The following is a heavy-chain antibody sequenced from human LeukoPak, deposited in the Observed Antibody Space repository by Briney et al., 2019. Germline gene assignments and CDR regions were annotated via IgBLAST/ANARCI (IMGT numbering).Heavy chain of an antibody. CDR1: GFTVSSNY. CDR2: IYSGGST. V-gene: IGHV3-53*01. D-gene: IGHD3-3*01. J-gene: IGHJ4*02. CDR3: ARAYYDFWSGSLDC. Sequence: GGSLRLSCAASGFTVSSNYMSWVRQAPGKGLEWVSVIYSGGSTYYADSVKGRFTISRDNSKNTLYLQMNSLRAEDTAEYYCARAYYDFWSGSLDCWGQGTLVTVSS.